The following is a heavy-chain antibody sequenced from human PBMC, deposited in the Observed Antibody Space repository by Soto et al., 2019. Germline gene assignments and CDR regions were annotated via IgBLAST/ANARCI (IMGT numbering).Heavy chain of an antibody. CDR1: GFTFSSYG. D-gene: IGHD4-17*01. J-gene: IGHJ6*02. CDR3: AKDDYGDYDWGGYYYGMDV. Sequence: PGGSLRLSCAASGFTFSSYGMHWVRQAPGKGLEWVAVISYDGSNKYYADSVKGRFTISRDNSKNTLYLQMNSLRAEDTAVYYCAKDDYGDYDWGGYYYGMDVWGQGTTVTVSS. CDR2: ISYDGSNK. V-gene: IGHV3-30*18.